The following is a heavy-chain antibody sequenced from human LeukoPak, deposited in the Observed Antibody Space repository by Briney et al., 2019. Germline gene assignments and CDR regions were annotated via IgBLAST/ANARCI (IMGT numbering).Heavy chain of an antibody. V-gene: IGHV4-38-2*01. J-gene: IGHJ4*02. Sequence: PSETLSLTCAVSGYSISSGYYWGWIRQPPGKGLEWIGSIYHSGSTYYNPSLKSRVTISVDTSKNQFSLKLSSVTAADTAVYYCARLGGDGYNRDFDYWGQGTLVTVS. CDR1: GYSISSGYY. D-gene: IGHD5-24*01. CDR3: ARLGGDGYNRDFDY. CDR2: IYHSGST.